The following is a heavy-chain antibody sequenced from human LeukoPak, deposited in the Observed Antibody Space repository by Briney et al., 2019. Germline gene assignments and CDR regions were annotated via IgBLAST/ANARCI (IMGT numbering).Heavy chain of an antibody. D-gene: IGHD3-3*01. J-gene: IGHJ6*02. V-gene: IGHV3-30-3*01. CDR3: ARDIGTIFGVVIRYYYYGMDV. CDR2: ISYGGSHK. CDR1: LFTFSSYA. Sequence: GGSLRLSCAVPLFTFSSYAMHWVRQAPGKVVEREAAISYGGSHKYYADSVKRRFTISRDNSKNTLYLQMNSLRAEDTAVYYCARDIGTIFGVVIRYYYYGMDVWGQGTTVTVSS.